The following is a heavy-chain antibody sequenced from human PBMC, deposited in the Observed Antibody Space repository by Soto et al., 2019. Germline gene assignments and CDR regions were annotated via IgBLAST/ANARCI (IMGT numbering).Heavy chain of an antibody. Sequence: SETLSLTCTVSGGSISSSSYYWGWIRQPPGKGLEWIGSIYYSGSTYYNPSLKSRVTISVDTSKNQFSLKLSSVTAADTAVYYCARHEELELYYFDYWGQGTLVTVSS. V-gene: IGHV4-39*01. CDR1: GGSISSSSYY. J-gene: IGHJ4*02. D-gene: IGHD1-7*01. CDR2: IYYSGST. CDR3: ARHEELELYYFDY.